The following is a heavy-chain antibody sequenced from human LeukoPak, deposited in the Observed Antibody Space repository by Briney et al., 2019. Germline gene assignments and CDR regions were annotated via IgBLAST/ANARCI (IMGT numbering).Heavy chain of an antibody. D-gene: IGHD3-10*01. J-gene: IGHJ4*02. CDR3: AKEITMVRGVIKDY. CDR2: ISSSGGTT. V-gene: IGHV3-23*01. CDR1: GFTFSSYA. Sequence: GGSLRLSCAASGFTFSSYAMNWVRKAPGQGLEWVSVISSSGGTTYYSDSVKGRFIISRDNSKNTLYLQMNSLRAEDTAVYYCAKEITMVRGVIKDYWGQGTLVTVSS.